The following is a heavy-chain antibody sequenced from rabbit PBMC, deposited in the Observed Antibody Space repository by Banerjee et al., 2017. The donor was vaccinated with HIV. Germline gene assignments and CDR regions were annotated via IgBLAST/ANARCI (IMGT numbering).Heavy chain of an antibody. CDR1: GFDFSTYG. Sequence: QSLEESGGDLVKPGASLALSCKASGFDFSTYGVSWVRQAPGKGLEWIGYIDPVSGRTYYASWVNGRFTISSHNAQNTLYLQLSSLTVADTATYFCTRAASSSGYYGAYDWLDLWGPGTLVTVS. CDR3: TRAASSSGYYGAYDWLDL. V-gene: IGHV1S7*01. D-gene: IGHD1-1*01. CDR2: IDPVSGRT. J-gene: IGHJ5*01.